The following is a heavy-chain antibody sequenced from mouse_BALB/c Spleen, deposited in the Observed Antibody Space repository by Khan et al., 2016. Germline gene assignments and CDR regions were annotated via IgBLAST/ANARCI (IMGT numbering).Heavy chain of an antibody. V-gene: IGHV9-3*02. Sequence: QIQLVQSGPELNKPGETVKISCKASEYTFTNYGMNWVKQAPGKGLKWMGWINTNTGEPTYAEEFKGRFAFSLEASASTAYLQINNLKNEDSATXFCARTGDYPYYAMDYWGQGTSVTVSS. CDR3: ARTGDYPYYAMDY. CDR1: EYTFTNYG. D-gene: IGHD2-13*01. CDR2: INTNTGEP. J-gene: IGHJ4*01.